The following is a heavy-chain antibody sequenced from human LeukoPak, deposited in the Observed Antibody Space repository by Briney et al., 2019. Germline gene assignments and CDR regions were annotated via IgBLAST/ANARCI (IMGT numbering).Heavy chain of an antibody. J-gene: IGHJ3*02. CDR2: INPNSGGT. V-gene: IGHV1-2*02. CDR1: GYTFTGYY. Sequence: GASVKVSCKASGYTFTGYYMHWVRQAPGQGLEWMGWINPNSGGTNYAQKFQGRVTMTRDTSISTAYMELSRLRSDDTAVYYCARSTMIVVVTNDAFDIWGQGTMVTVSS. D-gene: IGHD3-22*01. CDR3: ARSTMIVVVTNDAFDI.